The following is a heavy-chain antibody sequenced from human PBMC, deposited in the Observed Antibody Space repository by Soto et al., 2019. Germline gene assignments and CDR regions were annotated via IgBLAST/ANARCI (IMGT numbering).Heavy chain of an antibody. CDR3: AKDPSRSWARKVFDY. CDR2: ISGSGDTT. V-gene: IGHV3-23*01. CDR1: GFSFSTYA. D-gene: IGHD3-16*01. Sequence: GGSLRLSCVASGFSFSTYAMSWVRQAPGKGLEWVSHISGSGDTTYYADSVKGRFTISRDNSKNMVYLQMNCLRAEDTAVYYCAKDPSRSWARKVFDYWGQGTLVTVSS. J-gene: IGHJ4*02.